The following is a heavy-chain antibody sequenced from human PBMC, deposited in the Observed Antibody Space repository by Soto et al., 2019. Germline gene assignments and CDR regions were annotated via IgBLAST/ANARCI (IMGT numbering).Heavy chain of an antibody. CDR2: ISPYNVKT. V-gene: IGHV1-18*01. CDR1: GYTFTNYG. Sequence: QAQLVQSGAEVKKPGASVNISCKASGYTFTNYGFIWVRQAPGHGLEWVGWISPYNVKTEYAQNLQGRVTMTRDKPTSTAYMVLRSLRSDDTAVYYCARDIYGGNCCDAFDIWGQGTMVTVSS. CDR3: ARDIYGGNCCDAFDI. D-gene: IGHD2-15*01. J-gene: IGHJ3*02.